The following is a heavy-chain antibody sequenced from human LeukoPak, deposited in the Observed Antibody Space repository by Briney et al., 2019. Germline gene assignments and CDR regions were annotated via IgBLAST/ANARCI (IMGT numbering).Heavy chain of an antibody. D-gene: IGHD6-19*01. CDR2: IIPIFGTA. CDR3: ARYTSGRLNPGFYHYYMDV. Sequence: SVKVSCKASGGTFSSYAISWVRQAPGQGLEWMGGIIPIFGTANYAQKFQGRVTITADKSTSTAYMELRSLRSDDTAVYYCARYTSGRLNPGFYHYYMDVWGKGTTVTVSS. V-gene: IGHV1-69*06. J-gene: IGHJ6*03. CDR1: GGTFSSYA.